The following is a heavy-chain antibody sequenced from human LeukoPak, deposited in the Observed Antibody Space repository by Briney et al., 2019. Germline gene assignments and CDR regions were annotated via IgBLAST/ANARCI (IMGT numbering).Heavy chain of an antibody. CDR3: ARQGYSYGYYFDY. CDR2: IYYSGST. Sequence: PSETLSLTCTVSGGSISSSSYYWGWIRQPPGKGLEWIGSIYYSGSTYYNPSRKSRVTISVDTSKHQFSLKLSSVTAADTPVYYCARQGYSYGYYFDYWGQGTPVTVSS. V-gene: IGHV4-39*01. D-gene: IGHD5-18*01. J-gene: IGHJ4*02. CDR1: GGSISSSSYY.